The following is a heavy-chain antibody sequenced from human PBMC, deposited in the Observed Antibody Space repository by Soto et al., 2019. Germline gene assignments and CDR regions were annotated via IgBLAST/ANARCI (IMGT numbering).Heavy chain of an antibody. D-gene: IGHD6-13*01. J-gene: IGHJ4*02. CDR3: ARGHLDHSAEY. Sequence: QVQLQESGPGLVKPSQTLSLTCTVSGGSVSSADFFWTWIRHHPGKGLEWIGYIYYSGTTYYNPPLESRVSISVDTSKNHFSLKLTSVTAADTAVYYCARGHLDHSAEYWGQGTLVTVSS. CDR2: IYYSGTT. V-gene: IGHV4-31*03. CDR1: GGSVSSADFF.